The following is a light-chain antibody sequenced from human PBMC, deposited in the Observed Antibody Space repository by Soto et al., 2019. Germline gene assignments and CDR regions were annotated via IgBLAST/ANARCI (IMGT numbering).Light chain of an antibody. Sequence: QSVLTQPLSVSASPGQRVTISCSGGSSNIGSNTVAWHQHLPGTAPPRLIFTAGQRPSGVPGRFSGSKSGTSASLAISGLQSEDEGDYYCSAWDNSLNGYVFGPGTKLTVL. CDR2: TAG. CDR3: SAWDNSLNGYV. CDR1: SSNIGSNT. V-gene: IGLV1-44*01. J-gene: IGLJ1*01.